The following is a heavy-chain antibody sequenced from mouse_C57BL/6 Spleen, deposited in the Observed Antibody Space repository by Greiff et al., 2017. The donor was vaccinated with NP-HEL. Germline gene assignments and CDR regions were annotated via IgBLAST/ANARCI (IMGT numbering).Heavy chain of an antibody. D-gene: IGHD4-1*01. Sequence: VKLVESGAELVRPGTSVKMSCKASGYTFTNYWIGWAKQRPGHGLEWIGDIYPGGGYTNYNEKFKGKATLTADKSSSTAYMQFSSLTSEDSAIYYCAREGTGTSYYFDYWGQGTTLTVSS. CDR3: AREGTGTSYYFDY. CDR2: IYPGGGYT. CDR1: GYTFTNYW. V-gene: IGHV1-63*01. J-gene: IGHJ2*01.